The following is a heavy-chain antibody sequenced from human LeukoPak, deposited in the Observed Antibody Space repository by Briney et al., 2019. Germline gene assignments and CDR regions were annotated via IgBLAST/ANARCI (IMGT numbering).Heavy chain of an antibody. J-gene: IGHJ4*02. Sequence: GGSLRLSCAASGFTFRSYSMNWVRQAPGKGLEWVSSISISSSYIYYADSVKGRFTISRDNAKNSLYLQMNSLRAEDTAVYFCARSDYCGGDCYSSLSNYWGQGTLVTVSS. CDR2: ISISSSYI. V-gene: IGHV3-21*01. D-gene: IGHD2-21*02. CDR3: ARSDYCGGDCYSSLSNY. CDR1: GFTFRSYS.